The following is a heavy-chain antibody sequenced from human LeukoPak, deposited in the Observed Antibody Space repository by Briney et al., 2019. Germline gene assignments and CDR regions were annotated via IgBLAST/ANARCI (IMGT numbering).Heavy chain of an antibody. Sequence: GGSLRLSCAASGFTFSNAWMSWVRQAPGKGLEWVGRIKSKTDGGTTDYAAPVKGRFTISRDDSKNTLYLQMNSLKTEDTAVYYCTQRSGWDLGGVYGMDVWGQGTTVTVSS. J-gene: IGHJ6*02. CDR2: IKSKTDGGTT. V-gene: IGHV3-15*01. CDR3: TQRSGWDLGGVYGMDV. D-gene: IGHD6-19*01. CDR1: GFTFSNAW.